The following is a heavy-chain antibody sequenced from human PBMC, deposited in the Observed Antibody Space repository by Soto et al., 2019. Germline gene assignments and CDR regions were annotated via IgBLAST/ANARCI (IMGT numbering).Heavy chain of an antibody. Sequence: SETLSLTCTVSGGSISSYYWSWIRQPPGKGLEWIGYIYYSGSTNYNPSLKSRVTISVDTSKNQFSLKLSSVTAADTAVYYCARARWQPPGIAVAGTGFDYWGQGTLVTVSS. J-gene: IGHJ4*02. CDR2: IYYSGST. V-gene: IGHV4-59*01. CDR3: ARARWQPPGIAVAGTGFDY. D-gene: IGHD6-19*01. CDR1: GGSISSYY.